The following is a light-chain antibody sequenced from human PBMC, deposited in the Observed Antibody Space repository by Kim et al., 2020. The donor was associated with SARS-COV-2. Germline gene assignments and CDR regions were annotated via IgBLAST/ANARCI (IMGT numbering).Light chain of an antibody. CDR1: SRISVAIYN. J-gene: IGLJ3*02. Sequence: FTCNQRSRISVAIYNIYGYQQQPGSLPQFLLRYKSDSNKKAASGVTSRFSGSKDASTNAVLLVISGLPSQHAADYYCTIWYSNTWVFGGGTQLTVL. CDR3: TIWYSNTWV. V-gene: IGLV5-39*01. CDR2: YKSDSNK.